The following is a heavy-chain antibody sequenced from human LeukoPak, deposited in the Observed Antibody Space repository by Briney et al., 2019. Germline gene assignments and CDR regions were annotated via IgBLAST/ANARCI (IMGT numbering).Heavy chain of an antibody. V-gene: IGHV4-34*01. J-gene: IGHJ4*02. CDR1: GGFFSGYY. Sequence: PSETLSLTCAVYGGFFSGYYWSWIRQPPGKGLEWIGEINHSGSTNYNPSLKSRVTISVDTSKNQFSLKLSSVTAADTAVYYCARDSYGFVDYWGQGTLVTVSS. D-gene: IGHD5-18*01. CDR2: INHSGST. CDR3: ARDSYGFVDY.